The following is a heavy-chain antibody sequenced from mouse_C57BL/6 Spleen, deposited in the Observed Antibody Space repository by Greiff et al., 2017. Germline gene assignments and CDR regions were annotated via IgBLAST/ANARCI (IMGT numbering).Heavy chain of an antibody. D-gene: IGHD3-1*01. Sequence: QVQLQQSGPELVKPGASVKISCKASGYAFSSSWMNRVKQRPGKGLEWIGRIYPGDGDTNYNGKFKGKATLTADKSSSTAYMQLSSLTSEDSAVYFCARSGSGYFDYWGQGTTLTVSS. CDR1: GYAFSSSW. CDR3: ARSGSGYFDY. V-gene: IGHV1-82*01. J-gene: IGHJ2*01. CDR2: IYPGDGDT.